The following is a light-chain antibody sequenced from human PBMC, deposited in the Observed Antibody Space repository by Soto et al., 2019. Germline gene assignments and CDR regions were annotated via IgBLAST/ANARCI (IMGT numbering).Light chain of an antibody. CDR1: SSDVGGYNY. Sequence: QSVLTQPASVSGSPGQSITISCTGTSSDVGGYNYVSWYQQHPGKAPKLMIYEGSKRPSGVSNRFSGSKSGNTASLTISGLQGDDEADYYCCSYAGSRIYVFGTGTKVTVL. CDR3: CSYAGSRIYV. V-gene: IGLV2-23*01. J-gene: IGLJ1*01. CDR2: EGS.